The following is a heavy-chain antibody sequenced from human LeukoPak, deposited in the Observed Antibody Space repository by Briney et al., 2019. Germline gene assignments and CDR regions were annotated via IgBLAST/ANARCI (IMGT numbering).Heavy chain of an antibody. CDR1: GFTFSSYG. CDR3: AKPRWELPEFDY. J-gene: IGHJ4*02. V-gene: IGHV3-30*18. Sequence: PGGSLRLSCAASGFTFSSYGMHWVRQAPGKGLEWVAVISYDGSNKYYADSVKGRFTISRDNSKNTLYLQMNSLRAEDTAVYYCAKPRWELPEFDYWGQGTLVTVSS. D-gene: IGHD1-26*01. CDR2: ISYDGSNK.